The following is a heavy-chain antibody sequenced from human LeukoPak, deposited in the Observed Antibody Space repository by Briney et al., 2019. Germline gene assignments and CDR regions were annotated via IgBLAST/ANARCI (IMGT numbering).Heavy chain of an antibody. J-gene: IGHJ4*02. CDR3: ARLFGYSYGSIDY. CDR2: INHSGST. D-gene: IGHD5-18*01. Sequence: PSETLSLTCTVSGGSISNYYWSWLRQPPGKGLEWIGEINHSGSTNYNPSLKSRVTISVDTSKNQFSLKLSSVTAADTAVYYCARLFGYSYGSIDYWGQGTLVTVSS. V-gene: IGHV4-34*01. CDR1: GGSISNYY.